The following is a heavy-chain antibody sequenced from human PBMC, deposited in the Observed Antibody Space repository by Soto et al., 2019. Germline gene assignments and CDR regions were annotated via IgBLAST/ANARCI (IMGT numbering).Heavy chain of an antibody. J-gene: IGHJ4*02. CDR2: ISGSGDGT. CDR1: AFTCRNYA. Sequence: PGGSLRLSCAASAFTCRNYAMSWVRQAPGKGLEWVSSISGSGDGTFYADSVEGRFTISRDNSENTLYLQMNSLRADDTAVYFCETISPPLPRSEYWGQGTQVIVSP. CDR3: ETISPPLPRSEY. V-gene: IGHV3-23*01. D-gene: IGHD2-15*01.